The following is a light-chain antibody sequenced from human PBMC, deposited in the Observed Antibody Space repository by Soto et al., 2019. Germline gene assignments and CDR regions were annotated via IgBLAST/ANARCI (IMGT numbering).Light chain of an antibody. CDR3: RQYGSSPSYT. J-gene: IGKJ2*01. CDR2: GAS. V-gene: IGKV3-20*01. Sequence: EIVLTQSPGTLSLSPGERATLSCRASQSVSSSSYLAWYQQKTGQAPRLLIYGASSSATGIPDRFSGSGSATEFTLTISRLEPEAFAVYYCRQYGSSPSYTFGQGTKLEIK. CDR1: QSVSSSSY.